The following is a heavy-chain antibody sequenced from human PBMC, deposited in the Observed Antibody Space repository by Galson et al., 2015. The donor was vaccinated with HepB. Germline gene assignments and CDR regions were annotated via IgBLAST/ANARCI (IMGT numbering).Heavy chain of an antibody. D-gene: IGHD2-2*02. CDR2: IIPIFGTA. CDR3: ARMTYCSSTSCYKQRGYYYYYMDV. Sequence: SVKVSCKASGGTFSSYAISWVRQAPGQGLEWMGGIIPIFGTANYAQKFQGRVTITADESTSTAYMELSSLRSEDTAVYYCARMTYCSSTSCYKQRGYYYYYMDVWGKGTTVTVSS. J-gene: IGHJ6*03. CDR1: GGTFSSYA. V-gene: IGHV1-69*13.